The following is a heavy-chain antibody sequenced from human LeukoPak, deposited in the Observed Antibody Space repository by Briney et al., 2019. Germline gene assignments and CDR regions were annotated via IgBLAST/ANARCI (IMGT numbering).Heavy chain of an antibody. CDR2: ISGTGGST. CDR3: EKDSPIGTYYHYYGLDV. Sequence: PGGSLRLSCAASGFTFSTYAMSWVRQAPGKGLEWVSVISGTGGSTYYADSAKGRFTISRDNSRNTMYLQMNSLRAEDTAVYYCEKDSPIGTYYHYYGLDVWGQGTTVTVSS. V-gene: IGHV3-23*01. CDR1: GFTFSTYA. J-gene: IGHJ6*02. D-gene: IGHD1-26*01.